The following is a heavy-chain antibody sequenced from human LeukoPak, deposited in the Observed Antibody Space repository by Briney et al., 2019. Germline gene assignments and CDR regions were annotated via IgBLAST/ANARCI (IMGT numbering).Heavy chain of an antibody. CDR2: IYYSGST. Sequence: SETLSLTCTVSGGSISSYYWSWIRQPPGKGLEWIGYIYYSGSTNYNPSLKSRVTISVDTSKNQFSLKLSSVTAADTAVYYCARGRGVAGYDYWGQGTLVTVSS. V-gene: IGHV4-59*08. CDR1: GGSISSYY. J-gene: IGHJ4*02. CDR3: ARGRGVAGYDY. D-gene: IGHD6-19*01.